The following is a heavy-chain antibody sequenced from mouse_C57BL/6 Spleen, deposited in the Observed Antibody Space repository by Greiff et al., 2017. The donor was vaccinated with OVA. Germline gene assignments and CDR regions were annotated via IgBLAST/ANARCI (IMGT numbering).Heavy chain of an antibody. CDR1: GFTFSSYG. CDR3: ARLDGYSMDY. J-gene: IGHJ4*01. Sequence: VHLVESGADLVKPGGSLKLSCEASGFTFSSYGMSWARQTPDHRLEWVATISRGGSYTYYPDSVKGRFTISRDNAKNTLYLHMSSLKSEDTAMYYCARLDGYSMDYWGQGTSVTVSS. D-gene: IGHD2-3*01. CDR2: ISRGGSYT. V-gene: IGHV5-6*01.